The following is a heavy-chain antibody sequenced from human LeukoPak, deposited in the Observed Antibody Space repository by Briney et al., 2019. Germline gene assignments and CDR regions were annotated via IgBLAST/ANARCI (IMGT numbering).Heavy chain of an antibody. CDR3: AREGYSGYGGYYYYGMDV. J-gene: IGHJ6*04. V-gene: IGHV1-18*04. CDR1: GYTFINYG. Sequence: GASAKLSCKSSGYTFINYGISRVLQAPVQALERMKWISAYNGNTNYAQKEQGRVTMTTDTSTSTAYMEMRSLRSDDTAVYYCAREGYSGYGGYYYYGMDVWGKGTTVTVSS. CDR2: ISAYNGNT. D-gene: IGHD5-12*01.